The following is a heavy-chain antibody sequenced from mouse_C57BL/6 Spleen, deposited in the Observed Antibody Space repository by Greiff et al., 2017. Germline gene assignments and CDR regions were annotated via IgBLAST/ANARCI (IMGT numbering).Heavy chain of an antibody. D-gene: IGHD1-1*02. J-gene: IGHJ4*01. CDR1: GYTFTSYW. CDR2: IYPGSGST. V-gene: IGHV1-55*01. Sequence: QVQLKQPGAELVKPGASVKMSCKASGYTFTSYWITWVKQRPGQGLEWIGDIYPGSGSTNYNEKFKSKATLTVDTSSSTAYMQLSSLTSEDSAVDYCARSGGPYAMDYWGQGTSVTVSS. CDR3: ARSGGPYAMDY.